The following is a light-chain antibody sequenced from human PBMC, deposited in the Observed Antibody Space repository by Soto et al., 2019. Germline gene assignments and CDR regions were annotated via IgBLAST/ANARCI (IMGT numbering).Light chain of an antibody. CDR1: QSVSSN. V-gene: IGKV3-20*01. CDR2: GAS. CDR3: QQYGTSPIT. Sequence: EIVMTQSPATLSVSPGERATLSCRASQSVSSNLAWYQQKPGQAPRLLIYGASNRATGIPERFSGSGSGTDFTLTISSLEPEDFAVYYCQQYGTSPITFGQGTKVDIK. J-gene: IGKJ1*01.